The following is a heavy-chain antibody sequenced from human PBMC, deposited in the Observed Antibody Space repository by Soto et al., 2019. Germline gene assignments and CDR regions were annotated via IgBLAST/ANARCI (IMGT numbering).Heavy chain of an antibody. CDR1: GGTFSSYA. V-gene: IGHV1-69*13. Sequence: SVKVSCKASGGTFSSYAISWVRQAPGQGLQWMGGIIPIFGTANYAQKFQGRVTITADESTSTAYMELSSLRSEDTAVYYCAPGPAYCSSTSCYSGGWFDPWGQGTLVTVS. J-gene: IGHJ5*02. CDR3: APGPAYCSSTSCYSGGWFDP. CDR2: IIPIFGTA. D-gene: IGHD2-2*02.